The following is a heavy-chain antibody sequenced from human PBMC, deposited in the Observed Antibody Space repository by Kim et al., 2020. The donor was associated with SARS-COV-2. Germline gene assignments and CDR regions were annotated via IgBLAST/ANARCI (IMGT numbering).Heavy chain of an antibody. D-gene: IGHD3-10*01. Sequence: SETLSLTCAVSGGSISSSNCWSWVRQPPGKGLEWIGEIYHSGSTNYNPSLKSRVTISVDKSKNQFSLKLSSVTAADTAVYYCARDYRARARDYGMDVWGQGTTVTVSS. CDR2: IYHSGST. CDR3: ARDYRARARDYGMDV. V-gene: IGHV4-4*02. J-gene: IGHJ6*02. CDR1: GGSISSSNC.